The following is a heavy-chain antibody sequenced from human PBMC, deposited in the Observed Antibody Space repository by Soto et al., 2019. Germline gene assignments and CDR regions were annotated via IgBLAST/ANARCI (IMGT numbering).Heavy chain of an antibody. CDR1: GYTFTRYG. CDR2: INTYNGNT. CDR3: AMVDVYVTTNTQDV. J-gene: IGHJ6*02. D-gene: IGHD3-16*01. V-gene: IGHV1-18*01. Sequence: QVQLVQSGAEVKNPGASVKVSCKASGYTFTRYGIGWARQAPGQGLEWMGWINTYNGNTNYAQNVQGRVTLTTDTSASTASMEARSLRSNATAIYYCAMVDVYVTTNTQDVWGQGTTVIVSS.